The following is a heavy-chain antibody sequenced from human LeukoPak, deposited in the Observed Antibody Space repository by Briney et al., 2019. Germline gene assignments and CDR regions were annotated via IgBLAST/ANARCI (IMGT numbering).Heavy chain of an antibody. Sequence: QSGGSLRLSCAASGFTFSSYGMHWVRQAPGKGLEWVAVKRFDGSIKSYADSVKGRFTISRDNSRNTLFLQMNSLRAEDTAVYYWASAADPFDNWGQGTLVTVPS. V-gene: IGHV3-33*01. D-gene: IGHD6-25*01. CDR2: KRFDGSIK. CDR1: GFTFSSYG. CDR3: ASAADPFDN. J-gene: IGHJ4*02.